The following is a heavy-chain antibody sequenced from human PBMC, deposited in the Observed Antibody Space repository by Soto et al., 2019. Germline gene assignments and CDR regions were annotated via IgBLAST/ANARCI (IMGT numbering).Heavy chain of an antibody. CDR3: ATDLCDIVVVPAAPDDAFHI. CDR2: ISGSGGST. D-gene: IGHD2-2*01. Sequence: EVQLLESGGGLVQPGGSLRLSCAASGFTFSSYAMSWVRQAPGKGLEWGSAISGSGGSTYYADSVKGRFTISRDNSKNTLDLQMNSLRAEDTAVYYCATDLCDIVVVPAAPDDAFHIWGQGTMVTVSS. J-gene: IGHJ3*02. V-gene: IGHV3-23*01. CDR1: GFTFSSYA.